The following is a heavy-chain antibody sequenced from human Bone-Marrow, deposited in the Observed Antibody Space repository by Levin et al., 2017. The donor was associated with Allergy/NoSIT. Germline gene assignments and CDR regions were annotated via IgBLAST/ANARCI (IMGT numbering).Heavy chain of an antibody. Sequence: LSLTCAASGFTFGDYAVHWVRQAPGKGLEWVALISYDGEKKYYTDSVKGRFTISRDNSENTLYLEMNSLTTEDTAVYYCARDAVKNGYIWDYFDYWGQGTLVTVSS. D-gene: IGHD5-24*01. CDR2: ISYDGEKK. V-gene: IGHV3-30*04. CDR1: GFTFGDYA. CDR3: ARDAVKNGYIWDYFDY. J-gene: IGHJ4*02.